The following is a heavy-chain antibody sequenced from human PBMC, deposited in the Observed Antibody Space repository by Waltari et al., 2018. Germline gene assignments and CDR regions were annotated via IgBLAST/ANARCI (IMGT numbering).Heavy chain of an antibody. CDR3: ARGLRGGYYPYYYYYCMDV. D-gene: IGHD3-3*01. CDR2: IYYSGRP. CDR1: GGSISSGGYY. V-gene: IGHV4-31*01. Sequence: QVQLQESGPGLVKPSQTLSLTCTVSGGSISSGGYYWSWIRQHPGKGLEWVGYIYYSGRPYYTPALKSIVTISVDTSKNQFSLKLSSVTAADTAVYYCARGLRGGYYPYYYYYCMDVWGKGTTVTVSS. J-gene: IGHJ6*03.